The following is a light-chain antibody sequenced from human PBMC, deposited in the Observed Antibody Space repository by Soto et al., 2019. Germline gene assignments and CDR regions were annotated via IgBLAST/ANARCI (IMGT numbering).Light chain of an antibody. Sequence: EIVMTQSPASLSVSPGETATLSCRASQRVGVNLAWYPQKPDQAPRLLIYHASTRATGVPARFSGSGSGTDFTLTISSLQSEDIAFFYCQQYDSWPRTFGQGTKVEIK. CDR3: QQYDSWPRT. V-gene: IGKV3-15*01. CDR1: QRVGVN. CDR2: HAS. J-gene: IGKJ1*01.